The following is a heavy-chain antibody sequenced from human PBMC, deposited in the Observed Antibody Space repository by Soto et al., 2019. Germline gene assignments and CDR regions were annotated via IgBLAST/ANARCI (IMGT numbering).Heavy chain of an antibody. CDR3: AKSEVSEPYYFDY. CDR1: GYTFTSYG. J-gene: IGHJ4*02. CDR2: ISAYNGNT. Sequence: GASVKVSCKASGYTFTSYGISWVRQAPGQGLEWMGWISAYNGNTNYAQKLQGRVTMTTDTSTSTAYMELSSLRSEDTAVYYCAKSEVSEPYYFDYWGQGTLVTVSS. V-gene: IGHV1-18*01.